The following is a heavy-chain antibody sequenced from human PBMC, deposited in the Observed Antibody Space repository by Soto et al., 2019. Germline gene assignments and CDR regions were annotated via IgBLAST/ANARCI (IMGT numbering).Heavy chain of an antibody. CDR2: IWYDGSKK. V-gene: IGHV3-33*01. CDR1: GFIFSDYG. Sequence: LRLSCAASGFIFSDYGIHWVRQAPGKGLEWVALIWYDGSKKYYADSVKGRFTVSRDNINSTLYLEMNSLRVEDSAVYYCAREGAVAGSQDFWGQGTLVTVSS. CDR3: AREGAVAGSQDF. D-gene: IGHD6-19*01. J-gene: IGHJ4*02.